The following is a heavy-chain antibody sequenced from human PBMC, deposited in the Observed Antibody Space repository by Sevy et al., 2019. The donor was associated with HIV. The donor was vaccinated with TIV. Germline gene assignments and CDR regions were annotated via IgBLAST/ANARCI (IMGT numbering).Heavy chain of an antibody. Sequence: GGSLRLSCATSGFIFSNYAMHWIRQAPGKGLEWVAVIWYDGTDKYYADSVQGRFTISRDNSKNKLYLQMNSLGVEETAVYYCARYWGRDGHSIDYWGQGTLVTVSS. V-gene: IGHV3-33*01. D-gene: IGHD3-16*01. CDR1: GFIFSNYA. J-gene: IGHJ4*02. CDR3: ARYWGRDGHSIDY. CDR2: IWYDGTDK.